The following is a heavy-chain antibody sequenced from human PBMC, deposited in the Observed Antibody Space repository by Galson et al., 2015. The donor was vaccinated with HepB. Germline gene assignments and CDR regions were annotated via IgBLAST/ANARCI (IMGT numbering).Heavy chain of an antibody. CDR1: GFTFTSSA. J-gene: IGHJ6*02. CDR3: AARAPYYYDSSGYYSDYYYGMDV. CDR2: IVVGSGNT. V-gene: IGHV1-58*01. D-gene: IGHD3-22*01. Sequence: SVKVSCKASGFTFTSSAVQWVRQARGQRLEWIGWIVVGSGNTNYAQKFQERVTFTRDMSTSTAYMELSSLRSEDTAVYYCAARAPYYYDSSGYYSDYYYGMDVWGQGTTVTVSS.